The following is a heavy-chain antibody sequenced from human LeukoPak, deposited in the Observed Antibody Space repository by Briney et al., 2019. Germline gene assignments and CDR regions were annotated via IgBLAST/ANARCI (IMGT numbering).Heavy chain of an antibody. CDR3: AREANYYDSSGYSDAFDY. V-gene: IGHV3-7*01. CDR1: GFTFSSYW. D-gene: IGHD3-22*01. CDR2: IKQDGSEK. Sequence: GGSLRLSCAASGFTFSSYWMSWVRQAPGKGLEWVANIKQDGSEKYYVDSVKGRFTISRDKAKNSLYLQMNSLRAEDTAVYYCAREANYYDSSGYSDAFDYWGQGTLVTVSS. J-gene: IGHJ4*02.